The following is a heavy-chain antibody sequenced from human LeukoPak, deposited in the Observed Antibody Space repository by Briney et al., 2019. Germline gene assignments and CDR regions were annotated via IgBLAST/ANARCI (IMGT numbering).Heavy chain of an antibody. V-gene: IGHV3-21*01. CDR2: ISSGSSYL. CDR3: ARDAVTGYSSGWYKPFPFDS. J-gene: IGHJ4*02. CDR1: GFTLNTYN. D-gene: IGHD6-19*01. Sequence: GGSLRLSCAASGFTLNTYNMNWVRQAPGKGLEWVSTISSGSSYLFFADSVKGRFSISRDNTKNSLYLQMSGLRAEDTAVYYCARDAVTGYSSGWYKPFPFDSWGQGTLVTVSS.